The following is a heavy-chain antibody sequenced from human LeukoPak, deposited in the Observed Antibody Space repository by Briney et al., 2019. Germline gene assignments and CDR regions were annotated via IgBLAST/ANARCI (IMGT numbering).Heavy chain of an antibody. V-gene: IGHV4-39*01. Sequence: SETLSLTVSVAAGSTVRISYGSGWIRQPPGKGLEWIGNIYYSGSTYYNPSLKSRVTISVDTSKNQYSLKLTSAPAVDTAAYSYTCHESVSSNWPRPLDSWGQGSLVTVSS. CDR3: TCHESVSSNWPRPLDS. CDR1: AGSTVRISYG. J-gene: IGHJ4*02. CDR2: IYYSGST. D-gene: IGHD5/OR15-5a*01.